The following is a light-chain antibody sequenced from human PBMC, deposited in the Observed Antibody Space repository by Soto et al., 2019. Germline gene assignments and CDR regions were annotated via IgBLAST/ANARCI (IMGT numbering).Light chain of an antibody. V-gene: IGKV3-15*01. CDR2: GAS. CDR3: QQYINWPET. Sequence: EMVMTQSPDTLSVSPGERATLSCRASQSVSSNLAWYQQKPGQAPRLLISGASTRATGIPVRFSGSGSGTEFTLTISSLQSEDFGVYYCQQYINWPETFGQGTKLEIK. J-gene: IGKJ2*01. CDR1: QSVSSN.